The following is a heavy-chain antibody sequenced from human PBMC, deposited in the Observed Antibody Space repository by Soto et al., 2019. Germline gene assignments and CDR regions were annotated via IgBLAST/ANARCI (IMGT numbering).Heavy chain of an antibody. V-gene: IGHV4-4*02. CDR1: GVSLTSGNW. Sequence: SETLSLTCAVSGVSLTSGNWWTWVRQSPQRGLEYIGEIFHDGTANYYPSFERRVAMSVDTSRNQFSLKLTSVTAADTVLYFCARLVYDTRLNYMYFDFWGPGTLVPVSS. CDR3: ARLVYDTRLNYMYFDF. CDR2: IFHDGTA. D-gene: IGHD3-10*01. J-gene: IGHJ4*02.